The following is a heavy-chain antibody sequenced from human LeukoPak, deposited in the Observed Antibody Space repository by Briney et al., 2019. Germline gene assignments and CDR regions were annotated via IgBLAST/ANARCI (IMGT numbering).Heavy chain of an antibody. J-gene: IGHJ3*02. CDR2: LDPEEGEK. D-gene: IGHD3-3*02. Sequence: GASVKVSCKASGYTFTGYYMHWVRQAPGKGLEWMGGLDPEEGEKIYAQRFQGRVTMTEDTSTDTAFMELSSLRSDDTAVYCCTTHLLVLVDYAFDIWGQGTMVTVSS. V-gene: IGHV1-24*01. CDR1: GYTFTGYY. CDR3: TTHLLVLVDYAFDI.